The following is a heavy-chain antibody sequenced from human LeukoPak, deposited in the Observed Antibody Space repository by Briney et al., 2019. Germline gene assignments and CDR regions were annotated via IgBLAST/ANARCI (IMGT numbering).Heavy chain of an antibody. Sequence: GGSLRLSCAASGFTFSSYAMSWVRQAPGKGLEWVSGISGSGDNKYYADSAKGRFTISRDNSKNTLYVQVNSLGTEDTAAYYCAKGSYYDSSGSFYFDYWGQGTLVTVSS. CDR1: GFTFSSYA. CDR3: AKGSYYDSSGSFYFDY. CDR2: ISGSGDNK. D-gene: IGHD3-22*01. V-gene: IGHV3-23*01. J-gene: IGHJ4*02.